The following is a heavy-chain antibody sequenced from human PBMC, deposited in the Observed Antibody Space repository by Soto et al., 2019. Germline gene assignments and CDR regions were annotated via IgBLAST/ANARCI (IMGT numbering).Heavy chain of an antibody. CDR1: GFTFSSYG. CDR2: ISYDGSNK. V-gene: IGHV3-30*18. D-gene: IGHD6-19*01. Sequence: QVQLVESGGGVVQPGRSLRLSCAASGFTFSSYGMHWVRQAPGKGLEWVAVISYDGSNKYYADSVKGRFTISRDNSKNTPYLQMNSLRAEDTALYYCAKGSKQWLLKPYYFDYWGQGPLVTVSS. CDR3: AKGSKQWLLKPYYFDY. J-gene: IGHJ4*02.